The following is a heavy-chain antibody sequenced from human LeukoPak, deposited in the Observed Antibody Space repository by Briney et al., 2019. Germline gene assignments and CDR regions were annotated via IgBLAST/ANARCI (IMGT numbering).Heavy chain of an antibody. Sequence: PSETLSLTCTVSGASISSYYWSWIRQPQGKGLEWIAFISNSVSTNYNPSLKSRVTISLDTSRKQLSLRLSSVIAADTAVYYCVATERWLQWDYWGQGTLVTVSS. J-gene: IGHJ4*02. CDR1: GASISSYY. CDR2: ISNSVST. CDR3: VATERWLQWDY. V-gene: IGHV4-4*08. D-gene: IGHD5-24*01.